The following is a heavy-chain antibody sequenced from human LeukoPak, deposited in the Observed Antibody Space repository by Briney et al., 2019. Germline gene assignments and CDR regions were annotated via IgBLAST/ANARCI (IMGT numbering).Heavy chain of an antibody. CDR1: GFTFSDYY. CDR2: ISSSGSTT. D-gene: IGHD2-21*01. CDR3: ARRQLWLDY. Sequence: KAGGSLRLSCAASGFTFSDYYMTWIRQAPGKGPEWVSYISSSGSTTNYADSVWGRFTISRDNAKNSVFLQMNGLRPEDTAVYYCARRQLWLDYWGQGALVSVSS. J-gene: IGHJ4*02. V-gene: IGHV3-11*01.